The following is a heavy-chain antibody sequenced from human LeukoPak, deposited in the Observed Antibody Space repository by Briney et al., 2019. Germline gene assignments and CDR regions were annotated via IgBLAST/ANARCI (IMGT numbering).Heavy chain of an antibody. J-gene: IGHJ4*02. V-gene: IGHV1-2*02. CDR1: GYTFSGYY. Sequence: KPGASVKVSCKASGYTFSGYYIHWVRQAPGQGLEWMGWMNPDSGGTNYAQKFQGRVTMTRGTSITTAYMELSRLRSDDTAVYYCATYTSGSPFDYWGQGTLVTVSS. D-gene: IGHD6-19*01. CDR3: ATYTSGSPFDY. CDR2: MNPDSGGT.